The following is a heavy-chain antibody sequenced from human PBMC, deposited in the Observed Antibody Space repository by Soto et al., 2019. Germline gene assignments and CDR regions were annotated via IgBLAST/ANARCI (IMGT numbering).Heavy chain of an antibody. D-gene: IGHD6-6*01. CDR1: GGSFSGYY. V-gene: IGHV4-34*01. J-gene: IGHJ4*02. CDR3: ARRMRAARHFDY. Sequence: PSETLSVTCAVYGGSFSGYYWSWIRQPPGKGLEWIGEINHSGSTNYNPSLKSRVTISVDTSKNQFSLKLSSVTAADTAVYYCARRMRAARHFDYWGQGTLVTVSS. CDR2: INHSGST.